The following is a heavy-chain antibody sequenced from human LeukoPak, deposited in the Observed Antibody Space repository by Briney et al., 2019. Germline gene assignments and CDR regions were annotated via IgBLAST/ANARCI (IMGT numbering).Heavy chain of an antibody. CDR1: GFTFSGYG. CDR3: ARESAYCSSTSCYLDN. V-gene: IGHV3-33*01. Sequence: GRSLRLSCAASGFTFSGYGMHWVRQAPGKGLEWVAVIWFDASNQSYADSVKGRFTISRNNSKNTLYLQMIGLIAEDTAVYYCARESAYCSSTSCYLDNWGQGTLVTVSS. CDR2: IWFDASNQ. D-gene: IGHD2-2*01. J-gene: IGHJ4*02.